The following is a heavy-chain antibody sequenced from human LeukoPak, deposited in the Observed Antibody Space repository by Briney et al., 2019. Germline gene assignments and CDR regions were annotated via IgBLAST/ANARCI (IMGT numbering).Heavy chain of an antibody. V-gene: IGHV4-34*01. D-gene: IGHD3-22*01. CDR3: ARTMNANWFDP. Sequence: SETLSLTCAVYGGSFSGYYWSWIRQPPGKGLEWIGEINHSGSTNYNPSLKSRVTISVDTSKNQFSLKLSSVTAADTAVYYCARTMNANWFDPWGQGTLVTVSS. J-gene: IGHJ5*02. CDR2: INHSGST. CDR1: GGSFSGYY.